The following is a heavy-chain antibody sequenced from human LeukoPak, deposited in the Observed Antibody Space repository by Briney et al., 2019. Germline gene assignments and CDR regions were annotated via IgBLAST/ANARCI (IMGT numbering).Heavy chain of an antibody. J-gene: IGHJ4*02. Sequence: GGSLRLSCAASGFTFDDYDMSWVRRTSGRGLEWGSGINWSGGSTGYEDSVKGRFTVSRDNAKNSLYLHMNSLRAEDTALYYCARGWPQLGYFDYWGQGTLVTVPS. D-gene: IGHD5-24*01. CDR2: INWSGGST. CDR3: ARGWPQLGYFDY. V-gene: IGHV3-20*04. CDR1: GFTFDDYD.